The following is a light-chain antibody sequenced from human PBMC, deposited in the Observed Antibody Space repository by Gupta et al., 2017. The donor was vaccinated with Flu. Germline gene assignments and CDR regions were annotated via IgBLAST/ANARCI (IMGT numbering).Light chain of an antibody. CDR3: RQYDNYSPWT. CDR1: QSVTSGY. Sequence: TLTLSPGEGASVSCRGRQSVTSGYLAWYQQQPRGTARILMYGASSTVASVLDRSCGSGGGGKVTIIISRRVHDDVVASYYRQYDNYSPWTFGQGTKVEIK. J-gene: IGKJ1*01. V-gene: IGKV3-20*01. CDR2: GAS.